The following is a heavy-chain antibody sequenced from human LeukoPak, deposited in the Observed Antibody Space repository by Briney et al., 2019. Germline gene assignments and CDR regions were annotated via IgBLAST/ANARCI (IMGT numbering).Heavy chain of an antibody. J-gene: IGHJ4*02. CDR2: ISAYNGNT. CDR1: GYTFTTYG. CDR3: ALIPYCTTATCYYFDY. V-gene: IGHV1-18*04. D-gene: IGHD2-2*01. Sequence: ASVKVSCKTSGYTFTTYGISWVRQAPGQGLEWMGWISAYNGNTNYAQKLQGRVTMTADTSTSTTYMELRSLRSDDTAVYYCALIPYCTTATCYYFDYWGQGTLVTVSS.